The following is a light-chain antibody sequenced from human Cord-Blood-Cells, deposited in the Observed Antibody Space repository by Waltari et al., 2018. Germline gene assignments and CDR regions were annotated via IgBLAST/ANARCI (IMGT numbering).Light chain of an antibody. CDR2: DAS. CDR3: QQRSNWLT. V-gene: IGKV3-11*01. CDR1: QSVSSY. J-gene: IGKJ5*01. Sequence: EIVLTQSPATLSLSLGERATLSCRASQSVSSYLAWDQQKPGQAPRLLIYDASNRATGIPARFSGSGSGTDFTLTISSLEPEDFAVYYCQQRSNWLTFGQGTRLEIK.